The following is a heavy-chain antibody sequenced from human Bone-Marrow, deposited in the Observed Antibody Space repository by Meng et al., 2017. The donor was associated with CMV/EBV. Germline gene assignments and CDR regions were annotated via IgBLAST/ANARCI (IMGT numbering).Heavy chain of an antibody. CDR2: IYYGGSI. V-gene: IGHV4-59*01. CDR3: ARGVPYADSPGGYFDD. J-gene: IGHJ4*02. Sequence: SQTLSLTCTVSGGSISSYYWSWIRQPPGKGLEWIGYIYYGGSIDYNPSLKSRVTISVETSKKHFSLKLKSVTAADTAVYYCARGVPYADSPGGYFDDWGQGRLVTVSS. D-gene: IGHD2-2*01. CDR1: GGSISSYY.